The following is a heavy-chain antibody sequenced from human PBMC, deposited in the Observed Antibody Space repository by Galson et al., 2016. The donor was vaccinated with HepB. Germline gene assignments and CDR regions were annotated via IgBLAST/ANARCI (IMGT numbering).Heavy chain of an antibody. J-gene: IGHJ3*02. CDR3: ARVCPGEGYPNAFDI. CDR2: IYYSGST. D-gene: IGHD3-10*01. CDR1: GGSISSYY. V-gene: IGHV4-59*01. Sequence: LSLTCTVSGGSISSYYWSWIRQPPGKGLEWIGYIYYSGSTNYNPSLKSRVTISVDTSKNQFSLKLSSVTAADTAVYYCARVCPGEGYPNAFDIWGQGTMVTVSS.